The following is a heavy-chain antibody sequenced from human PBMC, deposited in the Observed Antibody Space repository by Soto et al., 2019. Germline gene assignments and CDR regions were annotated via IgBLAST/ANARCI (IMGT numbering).Heavy chain of an antibody. CDR2: IIPVFRSI. CDR3: ARDDGWNYRYYDMEV. V-gene: IGHV1-69*12. CDR1: GDTFSSYS. J-gene: IGHJ6*02. D-gene: IGHD1-7*01. Sequence: VQLVQSGAEVKTTGSSVKVSCKASGDTFSSYSIAWVRQAPGQGLEWMGGIIPVFRSINYSQKFQGRVTITADESTTTAYMELTSLRPQDTAVYFCARDDGWNYRYYDMEVWGQGTTVTVS.